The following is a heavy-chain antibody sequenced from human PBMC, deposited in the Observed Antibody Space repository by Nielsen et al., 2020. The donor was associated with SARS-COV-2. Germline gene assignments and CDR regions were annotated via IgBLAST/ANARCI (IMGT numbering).Heavy chain of an antibody. CDR3: ARARIAVAGRYNWFDP. Sequence: GESLKISCAASGLPFSNNGMHWVRQAPGKGLEWVAVIWYDGSNEYYADSVKGRFTISRDNSKNTLYLQMNSLRAEDTAVYYCARARIAVAGRYNWFDPWGQGTLVTVSS. V-gene: IGHV3-33*01. CDR2: IWYDGSNE. J-gene: IGHJ5*02. CDR1: GLPFSNNG. D-gene: IGHD6-19*01.